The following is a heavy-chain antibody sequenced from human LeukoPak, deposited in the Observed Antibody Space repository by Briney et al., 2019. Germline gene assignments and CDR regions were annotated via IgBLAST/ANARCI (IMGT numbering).Heavy chain of an antibody. CDR1: GFTFSSYG. J-gene: IGHJ4*02. V-gene: IGHV3-33*01. CDR3: ARDRGPGYSYGVLDY. Sequence: GGSLRLSCAASGFTFSSYGMHWVRQAPGKGLGWMAVMWYDGSNKYYADSVKGRFTTSRDNSKNTLYLQMNSLRAEDTAVYYCARDRGPGYSYGVLDYWGQGTLVTVSS. D-gene: IGHD5-18*01. CDR2: MWYDGSNK.